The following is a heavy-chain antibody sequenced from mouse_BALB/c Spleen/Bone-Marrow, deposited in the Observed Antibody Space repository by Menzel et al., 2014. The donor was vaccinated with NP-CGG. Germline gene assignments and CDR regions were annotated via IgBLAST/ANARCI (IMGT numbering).Heavy chain of an antibody. CDR1: GFPFSSYT. D-gene: IGHD4-1*01. J-gene: IGHJ3*01. Sequence: EVQRVESGGGLVQPGGSLKFSCAASGFPFSSYTMSWVRQTPEKRLEWVAFITNGGGSTYYPDTLKGRFTISRDDAKNTLYLQMSSLKSEDTAMYYCATLTGTSYWGQGTLVTVSA. CDR2: ITNGGGST. V-gene: IGHV5-12-2*01. CDR3: ATLTGTSY.